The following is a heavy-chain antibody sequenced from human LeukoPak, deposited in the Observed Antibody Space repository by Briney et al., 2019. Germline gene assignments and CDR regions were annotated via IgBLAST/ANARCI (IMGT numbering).Heavy chain of an antibody. D-gene: IGHD2-2*01. Sequence: GGSLRLSCAVSGFTFSYFGMNWVRQAPGKGLEWVSSITSSSSYTFYADSVKGRFTISRDNAKNSLYLQMNSLRGEDTAVYYCAREPQYCSSTSCYARFDYWGQGTLVTVSS. J-gene: IGHJ4*02. CDR3: AREPQYCSSTSCYARFDY. CDR2: ITSSSSYT. CDR1: GFTFSYFG. V-gene: IGHV3-21*01.